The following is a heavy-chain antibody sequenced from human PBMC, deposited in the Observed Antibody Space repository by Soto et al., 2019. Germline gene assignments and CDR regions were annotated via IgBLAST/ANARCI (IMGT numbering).Heavy chain of an antibody. V-gene: IGHV4-34*01. Sequence: PXESLCLSCAVYGWSFSVYYLSWIRQPPGKGLEWIGEINHSGSTNYNPSLKSRVTISVDTSKNQFSLKLSSVTAADTAVYYCARAQKLWYRSYYYGMDVWGKGTTLTVSS. D-gene: IGHD5-18*01. CDR3: ARAQKLWYRSYYYGMDV. CDR2: INHSGST. CDR1: GWSFSVYY. J-gene: IGHJ6*04.